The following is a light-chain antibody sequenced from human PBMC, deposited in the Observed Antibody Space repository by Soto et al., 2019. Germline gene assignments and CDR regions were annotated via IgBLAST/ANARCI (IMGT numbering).Light chain of an antibody. J-gene: IGKJ4*01. CDR3: QQYNNWPLT. Sequence: EIVMTQSPGTLSVSPGERATLSCRASQSVSSNLAWYQQKPGQAPRLLIYGASTRATGIPARFSGSGSGTEFTLTISSLQSEDFAVYYCQQYNNWPLTFGGGTKVEIQ. V-gene: IGKV3-15*01. CDR1: QSVSSN. CDR2: GAS.